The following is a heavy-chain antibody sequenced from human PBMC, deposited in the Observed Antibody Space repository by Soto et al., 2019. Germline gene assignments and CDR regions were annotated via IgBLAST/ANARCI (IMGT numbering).Heavy chain of an antibody. CDR1: GFTFSSYS. CDR2: ISSSSSTI. CDR3: VRVNSYSYYYYGMDV. Sequence: SGGSLRLSCAASGFTFSSYSMNWVRQAPGKGLEWVSYISSSSSTIYYADSVKGRFTISRDNAKNSLYLQMNSLRDEDTAVYYCVRVNSYSYYYYGMDVWGQGATVTVSS. V-gene: IGHV3-48*02. D-gene: IGHD5-18*01. J-gene: IGHJ6*02.